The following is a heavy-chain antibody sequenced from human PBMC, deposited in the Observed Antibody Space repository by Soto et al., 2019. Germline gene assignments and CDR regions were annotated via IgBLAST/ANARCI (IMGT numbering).Heavy chain of an antibody. CDR3: ASATGTTSSVFPYYYYGLDV. Sequence: QVRLVQSGAEVKKPGASVKVSCKASGYIFTSYGITWVRQAPGQGLEWMGWISAYNGNTNYAQNLQGRVTMTTDTSPSTAYIELRSLRSDDTAVYYCASATGTTSSVFPYYYYGLDVWCQGTTVTVSS. V-gene: IGHV1-18*01. CDR2: ISAYNGNT. CDR1: GYIFTSYG. J-gene: IGHJ6*02. D-gene: IGHD4-17*01.